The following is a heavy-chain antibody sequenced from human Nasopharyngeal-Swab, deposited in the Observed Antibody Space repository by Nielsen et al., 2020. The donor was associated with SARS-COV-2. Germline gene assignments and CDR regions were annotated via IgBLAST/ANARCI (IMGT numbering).Heavy chain of an antibody. V-gene: IGHV3-53*05. CDR3: ARLPSYTTVVIGGYDYYGMDV. D-gene: IGHD4-23*01. J-gene: IGHJ6*02. CDR1: GFTVRSNY. Sequence: GGSLRLSCAASGFTVRSNYMSWVRQAPGKGLEWVSAIYSGGSTYYADSVKGRFTISRDNAKNSLYLQMNSLRSEDTAVYYCARLPSYTTVVIGGYDYYGMDVWGQGTTVTVSS. CDR2: IYSGGST.